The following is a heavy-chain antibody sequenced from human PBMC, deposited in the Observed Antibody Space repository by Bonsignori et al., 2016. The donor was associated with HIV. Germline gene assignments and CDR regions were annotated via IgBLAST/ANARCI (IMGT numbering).Heavy chain of an antibody. J-gene: IGHJ4*02. Sequence: EVQLVASGGGLVQPGGSLRLSCVDSGFRFSNYWMSWVRQTPGLGLEWLANIKDDGSDENYLDSVRGRFIISRDNAKNSLYLQMNSLTVEDTGVYYCARTQRSSLDCWGRGNPWSPSLQ. CDR2: IKDDGSDE. CDR3: ARTQRSSLDC. CDR1: GFRFSNYW. V-gene: IGHV3-7*01. D-gene: IGHD3-10*01.